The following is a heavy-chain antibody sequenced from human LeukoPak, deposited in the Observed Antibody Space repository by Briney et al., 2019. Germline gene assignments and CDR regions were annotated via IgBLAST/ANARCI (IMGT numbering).Heavy chain of an antibody. CDR2: INPNSGGT. CDR1: GHTFTDYY. V-gene: IGHV1-2*06. D-gene: IGHD4-23*01. J-gene: IGHJ1*01. Sequence: ASVKVSCKASGHTFTDYYMHWVRQAPGQGLEWMGRINPNSGGTNSARKFQGRVTMTRDTSISTAYMELNRLRADDTAIYYCVRWQVVSPEYFQHWGQGTLVTVSS. CDR3: VRWQVVSPEYFQH.